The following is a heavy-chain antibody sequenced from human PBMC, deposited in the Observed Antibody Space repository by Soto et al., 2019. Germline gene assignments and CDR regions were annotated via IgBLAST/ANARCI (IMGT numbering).Heavy chain of an antibody. Sequence: ASVKGSCKASGYTFTGYYMHWVRQAPGQGLEWMGWINPNSGGTNYAQKFQGRVTMTRDTSISTAYMELSRLRSDDTAVYYCARAHDSRGSKTDRGPATLATVSS. V-gene: IGHV1-2*02. CDR3: ARAHDSRGSKTD. D-gene: IGHD3-22*01. CDR1: GYTFTGYY. J-gene: IGHJ4*02. CDR2: INPNSGGT.